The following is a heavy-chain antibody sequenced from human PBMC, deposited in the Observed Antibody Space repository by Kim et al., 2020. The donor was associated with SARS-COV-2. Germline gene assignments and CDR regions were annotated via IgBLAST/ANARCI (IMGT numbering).Heavy chain of an antibody. D-gene: IGHD6-25*01. CDR1: GFTFSNDC. CDR2: ISSNTDAVSI. Sequence: GGSLRLSCATSGFTFSNDCMSWVRQAPGKGLEWVAYISSNTDAVSIAYTAPGQFTFTISSDDSTITLHLHMNSPKTADTAVYYCSSYSTGGPLWGQGTLV. V-gene: IGHV3-15*01. CDR3: SSYSTGGPL. J-gene: IGHJ4*02.